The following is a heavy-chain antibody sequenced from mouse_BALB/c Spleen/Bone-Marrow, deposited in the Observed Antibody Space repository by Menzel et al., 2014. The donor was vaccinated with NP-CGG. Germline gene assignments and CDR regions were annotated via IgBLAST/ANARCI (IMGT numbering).Heavy chain of an antibody. Sequence: VQLQQPGAELVKPGASVKLSCKASGYTFTSFYMYWVKQRPGQGLEWIGGINPSNGGTNFNEKFKSKATLTLDKSSSTAYMQLSSLTSEDSAVYYCTRGSYGSSQYYFDYWGQGTTLTVSS. J-gene: IGHJ2*01. CDR1: GYTFTSFY. V-gene: IGHV1S81*02. CDR2: INPSNGGT. D-gene: IGHD1-1*01. CDR3: TRGSYGSSQYYFDY.